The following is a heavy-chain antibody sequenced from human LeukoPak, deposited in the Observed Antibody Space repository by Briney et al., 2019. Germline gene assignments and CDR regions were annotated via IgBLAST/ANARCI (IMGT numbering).Heavy chain of an antibody. CDR2: FDPEDGET. CDR1: GYTLTELS. Sequence: ASVKVSCKVSGYTLTELSMHWVRQAPGKGLEWMGGFDPEDGETIYAQKFQGRVTMTEDTSTNTAYMELSSLRSEDTAVYYCATESSQGPTDAFDMWGQGTMVTVSS. J-gene: IGHJ3*02. CDR3: ATESSQGPTDAFDM. V-gene: IGHV1-24*01.